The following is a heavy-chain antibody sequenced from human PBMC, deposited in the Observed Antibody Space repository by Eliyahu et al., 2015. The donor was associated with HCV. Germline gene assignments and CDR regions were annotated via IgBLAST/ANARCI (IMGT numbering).Heavy chain of an antibody. V-gene: IGHV3-7*01. D-gene: IGHD3-16*01. CDR2: IKQDGSEK. CDR3: AREVNIWGSSIDY. J-gene: IGHJ4*02. Sequence: EXQLVESGGGLAQPGGSLXLSXAASXFXFSSYWMXXVRQAPGKGLGWVANIKQDGSEKYYVDXVKGRFTISRDNAKNSLYLQMNSLRAEDTAVYYCAREVNIWGSSIDYWGQGTLVTVSS. CDR1: XFXFSSYW.